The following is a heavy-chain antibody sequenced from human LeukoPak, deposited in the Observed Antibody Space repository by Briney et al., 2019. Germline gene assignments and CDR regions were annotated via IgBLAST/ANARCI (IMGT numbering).Heavy chain of an antibody. J-gene: IGHJ3*02. CDR3: ARPITIFGVVILQGAFDI. CDR1: GGSVSSSSYY. Sequence: SETLSLTCIVSGGSVSSSSYYWGWIRQTPGRGLEWIGSVYYSGSTYYNPSLKSRVTISVDTSKNQFSLKLSSVTAADTAVYYCARPITIFGVVILQGAFDIWGQGTMVTVSS. CDR2: VYYSGST. V-gene: IGHV4-39*01. D-gene: IGHD3-3*01.